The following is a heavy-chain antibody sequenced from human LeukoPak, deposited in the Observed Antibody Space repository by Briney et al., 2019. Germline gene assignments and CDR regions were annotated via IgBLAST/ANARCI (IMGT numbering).Heavy chain of an antibody. CDR1: GYSFRNYW. Sequence: PGESLKISCKGSGYSFRNYWIGWVRQMPGKGLDWIGIIYPGDSDTRYRPSLQGQVTISADKSISTAYLQWSSLKASDTAMYYCARRWSDMLTGYYRLNWFDPWGQGTLVTVSS. CDR2: IYPGDSDT. CDR3: ARRWSDMLTGYYRLNWFDP. D-gene: IGHD3-9*01. V-gene: IGHV5-51*01. J-gene: IGHJ5*02.